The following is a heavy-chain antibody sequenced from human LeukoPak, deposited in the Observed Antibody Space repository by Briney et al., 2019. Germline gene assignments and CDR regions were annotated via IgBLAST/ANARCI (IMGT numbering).Heavy chain of an antibody. J-gene: IGHJ4*02. CDR1: GFTFSNYA. CDR3: ARGGVFLGNFAGYFDY. D-gene: IGHD7-27*01. CDR2: ISYDGRDK. V-gene: IGHV3-30*04. Sequence: PGGSLRLSCAASGFTFSNYAMHWVRQAPGKGLEWVAFISYDGRDKYCADSVKGRFTISRDNAKNSLYLQMNSLRAGDTAVYYCARGGVFLGNFAGYFDYWGQGTLVTVSS.